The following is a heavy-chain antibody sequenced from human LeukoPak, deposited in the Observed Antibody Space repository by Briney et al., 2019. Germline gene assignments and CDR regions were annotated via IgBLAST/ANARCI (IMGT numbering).Heavy chain of an antibody. Sequence: GGSLRLSCAASGFTFSSYGMHWVRQAPGKGLEWVAFIRYDGSNKYYADSVKGRFTISRDNSKNTLYLQMNSLRAEDTAVYYCAKALEIFGVVSYFDYWGQGTLVTVSS. CDR3: AKALEIFGVVSYFDY. CDR1: GFTFSSYG. CDR2: IRYDGSNK. J-gene: IGHJ4*02. D-gene: IGHD3-3*01. V-gene: IGHV3-30*02.